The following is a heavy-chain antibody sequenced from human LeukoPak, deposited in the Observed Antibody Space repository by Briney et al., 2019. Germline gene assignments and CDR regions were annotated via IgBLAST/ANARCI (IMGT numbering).Heavy chain of an antibody. J-gene: IGHJ4*02. CDR1: GFTFSSYG. D-gene: IGHD4-23*01. Sequence: GRSLRHSCAASGFTFSSYGMHWVRQAPGKGLEWVAVIWYDGSKKYYADSVKGRFTISRDNSKSTLYLQMNSLRAEDTAVYYCAKGTSTVVTRGGWDYWGQGTLVTVSS. V-gene: IGHV3-33*06. CDR2: IWYDGSKK. CDR3: AKGTSTVVTRGGWDY.